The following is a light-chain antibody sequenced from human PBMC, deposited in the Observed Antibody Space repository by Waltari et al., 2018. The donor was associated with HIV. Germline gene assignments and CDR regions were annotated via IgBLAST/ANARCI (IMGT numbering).Light chain of an antibody. CDR3: AAWDGSLLGVL. Sequence: QYVLTQPPSASGTPGQRVTIACSGSTSNIGSNTVNWYKQVPGTAPKLLIYNNYERPSGVPDRFSGSKSGSSASLAISGLQSEDDGDYYCAAWDGSLLGVLFGGGTKLTVL. V-gene: IGLV1-44*01. J-gene: IGLJ2*01. CDR2: NNY. CDR1: TSNIGSNT.